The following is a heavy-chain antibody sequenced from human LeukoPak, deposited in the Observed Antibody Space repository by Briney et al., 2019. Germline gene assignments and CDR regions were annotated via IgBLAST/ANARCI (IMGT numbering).Heavy chain of an antibody. Sequence: GGSLRLSCAASEFTFSTYAMSWVRQAPGKGLEWVLAISGSGGSTYYADSVKGRFTISRDNSKNTLYLQMNSLRAEDTAVYYCAKGISGSYSYYFDYWGQGTLVTVSS. CDR3: AKGISGSYSYYFDY. J-gene: IGHJ4*02. CDR1: EFTFSTYA. D-gene: IGHD1-26*01. CDR2: ISGSGGST. V-gene: IGHV3-23*01.